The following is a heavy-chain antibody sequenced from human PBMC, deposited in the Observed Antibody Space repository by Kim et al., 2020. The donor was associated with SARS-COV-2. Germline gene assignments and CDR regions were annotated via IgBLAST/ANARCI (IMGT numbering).Heavy chain of an antibody. V-gene: IGHV3-23*01. Sequence: SSYYGDSVRGRFTISRDNSKNTLYLQMSTRRAEDTAVYYCAKDQVRSSTLWGQGTLVTVSS. CDR3: AKDQVRSSTL. CDR2: SS. D-gene: IGHD2-2*01. J-gene: IGHJ4*02.